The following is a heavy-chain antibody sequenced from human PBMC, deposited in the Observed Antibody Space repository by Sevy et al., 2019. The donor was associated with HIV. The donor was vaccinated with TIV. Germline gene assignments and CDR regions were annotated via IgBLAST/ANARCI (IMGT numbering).Heavy chain of an antibody. CDR2: IYPGDSDT. Sequence: GESLKISCKGSGYSFTSYWIGWVRQMPGKGLEWMGIIYPGDSDTRYSPSFQGQVTISADKSISTAYLQWSSLKASDTAMYYCARHGHDILTGYPNVFDYWGQRTLVTVSS. D-gene: IGHD3-9*01. CDR3: ARHGHDILTGYPNVFDY. J-gene: IGHJ4*02. V-gene: IGHV5-51*01. CDR1: GYSFTSYW.